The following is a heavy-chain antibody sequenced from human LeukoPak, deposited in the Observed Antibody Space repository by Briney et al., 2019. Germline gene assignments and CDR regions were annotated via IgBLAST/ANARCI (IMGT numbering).Heavy chain of an antibody. CDR1: GFTFSDYY. D-gene: IGHD5-12*01. V-gene: IGHV3-11*01. CDR2: ISSSGSTI. Sequence: PGGSLRLSCAASGFTFSDYYMSWIRQAPGKGLEWVSYISSSGSTIYYADSVKGRFTISRDNAKNSLYLQMNSLRAEDTAVYYCASLGIVATVPIDYWGQGTLVTVSS. J-gene: IGHJ4*02. CDR3: ASLGIVATVPIDY.